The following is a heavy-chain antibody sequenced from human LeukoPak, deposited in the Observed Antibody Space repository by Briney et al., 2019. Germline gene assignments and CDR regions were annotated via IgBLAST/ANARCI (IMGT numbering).Heavy chain of an antibody. D-gene: IGHD6-13*01. V-gene: IGHV3-21*04. Sequence: GGSLRLSCAASGFTFSSYSMNWVRQAPGKGLEWVSSISSSSSYIYYADSVKGRFTISRDNSKNTLYLQMNSLRAEDTAVYYCAKESIAAAGTTDYYFDYWGQGTLVTVSS. CDR2: ISSSSSYI. CDR3: AKESIAAAGTTDYYFDY. J-gene: IGHJ4*02. CDR1: GFTFSSYS.